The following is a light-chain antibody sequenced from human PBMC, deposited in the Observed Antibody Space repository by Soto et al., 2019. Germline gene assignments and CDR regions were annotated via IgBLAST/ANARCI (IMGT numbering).Light chain of an antibody. J-gene: IGKJ1*01. CDR1: QGISHF. V-gene: IGKV1-27*01. CDR3: QKYNTVPRT. CDR2: AAS. Sequence: DIQMTQSPSSLSASVGDRVTITCRASQGISHFLAWYQQKPGKVPKLLIYAASILQSWVPPRFSGSGSGTDFTLTIRRLQHEDVATYYFQKYNTVPRTFGQGTKLEI.